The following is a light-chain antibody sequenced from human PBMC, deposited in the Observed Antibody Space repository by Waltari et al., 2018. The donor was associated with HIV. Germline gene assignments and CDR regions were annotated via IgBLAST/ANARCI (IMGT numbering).Light chain of an antibody. V-gene: IGLV3-21*02. CDR2: DDI. CDR1: NIGSKS. CDR3: QVWDSSSNHVV. Sequence: SYVLTQPPSVSVAPGQTARITCGGHNIGSKSVHWYHQKSGQAPVLVVYDDIDRPSGIPERFSGCNSGNTATLTISRAEAGDDADYYCQVWDSSSNHVVFGGGTKLTVL. J-gene: IGLJ2*01.